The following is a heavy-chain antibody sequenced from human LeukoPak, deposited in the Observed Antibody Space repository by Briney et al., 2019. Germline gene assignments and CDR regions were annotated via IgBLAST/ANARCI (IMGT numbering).Heavy chain of an antibody. CDR3: ARDRGDIVVVPAASWFDP. CDR2: IYYSGST. D-gene: IGHD2-2*01. CDR1: SDSISSYY. V-gene: IGHV4-39*07. Sequence: SETLSLTCTVSSDSISSYYWSWIRQPPGKGLEWIGSIYYSGSTYYNPSLKSRVTISVDTSKNQFSLKLSSVTAADTAVYYCARDRGDIVVVPAASWFDPWGQGTLVTVSS. J-gene: IGHJ5*02.